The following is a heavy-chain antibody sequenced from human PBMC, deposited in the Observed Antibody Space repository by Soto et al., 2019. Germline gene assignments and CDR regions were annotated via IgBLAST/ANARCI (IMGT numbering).Heavy chain of an antibody. CDR3: ARTDEGSRYGDGPFRI. D-gene: IGHD4-17*01. V-gene: IGHV4-39*01. J-gene: IGHJ3*02. CDR2: IYYSGAT. Sequence: QLQLQESGPGLVKPSETLSLVCTVSGGSMRNSRYYWGWIRQPPGKGLEWIGGIYYSGATYYKSSHESRVIISVDTCRNQYSLRLRSGTAADTAVYYCARTDEGSRYGDGPFRIWGQGTRVTVSS. CDR1: GGSMRNSRYY.